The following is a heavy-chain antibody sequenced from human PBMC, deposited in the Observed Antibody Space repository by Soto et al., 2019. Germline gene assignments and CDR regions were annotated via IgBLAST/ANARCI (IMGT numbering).Heavy chain of an antibody. CDR3: ARFPPRVEGYHVDP. D-gene: IGHD5-12*01. V-gene: IGHV3-11*01. J-gene: IGHJ5*02. CDR1: GFSLSDYY. Sequence: QVQLVESGGGLVKPGGSLRVSCAASGFSLSDYYMSWIRQAPGKGLEWVSYISSSGSTKHYGHSVKGRFTISRDNAKNSLYLQMTSLSAEDTAVYYCARFPPRVEGYHVDPWGQGTLVTVSS. CDR2: ISSSGSTK.